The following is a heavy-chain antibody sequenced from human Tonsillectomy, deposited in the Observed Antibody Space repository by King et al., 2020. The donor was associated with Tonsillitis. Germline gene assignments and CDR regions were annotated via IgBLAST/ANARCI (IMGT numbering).Heavy chain of an antibody. D-gene: IGHD3-22*01. CDR1: GFSLSTSGMR. Sequence: TLKESGPALVKPTQTLTLTCTFSGFSLSTSGMRVSWIRQPPWKALEWLARIDWDDDKFYSTSLKTRLTISKDTSKNQVVLTLTNMDPVDTATYYCARLSDYYDSRGYYYRYWGQGTLVTVSS. CDR2: IDWDDDK. J-gene: IGHJ4*02. CDR3: ARLSDYYDSRGYYYRY. V-gene: IGHV2-70*04.